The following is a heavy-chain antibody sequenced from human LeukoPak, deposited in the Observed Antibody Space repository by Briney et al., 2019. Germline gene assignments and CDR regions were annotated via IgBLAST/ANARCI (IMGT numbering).Heavy chain of an antibody. CDR2: INPNSGGT. Sequence: ASVKVSCKASGYTFTGYHMHWVRQAPGQGLEWMGWINPNSGGTNYAQNFQGRVTVTRDTSISTAYMKLSRLISDDTAVYYCARSNCGGDCYDSFDIWGQGTMVTVSS. CDR3: ARSNCGGDCYDSFDI. J-gene: IGHJ3*02. D-gene: IGHD2-21*02. CDR1: GYTFTGYH. V-gene: IGHV1-2*02.